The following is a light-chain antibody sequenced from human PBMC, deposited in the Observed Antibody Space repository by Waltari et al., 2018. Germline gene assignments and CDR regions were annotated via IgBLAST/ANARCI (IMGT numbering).Light chain of an antibody. CDR1: SIDVGGYNY. J-gene: IGLJ2*01. V-gene: IGLV2-11*01. Sequence: QSALTQPRSVSGSPGQSVTISCTGTSIDVGGYNYVSWYQQHPGKAHKLMIYDVSKRPSGVPDRFSGSKSGNTASLTISGLQAEDEADYYCCSYAGSYTYVVFGGGTKLTVL. CDR2: DVS. CDR3: CSYAGSYTYVV.